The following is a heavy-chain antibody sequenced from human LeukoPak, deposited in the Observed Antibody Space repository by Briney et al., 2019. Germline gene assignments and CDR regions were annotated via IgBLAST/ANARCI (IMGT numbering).Heavy chain of an antibody. V-gene: IGHV3-21*01. Sequence: GGSLRLSCAASGFTFNIYSMNWVRQAPGKGLEWVSSISSSSSYIYYADSVKGRFSISRDNARNSVYLQMASLRVEDTAVYYCARDPVEWELLLDYWGQGTLVTVSS. CDR2: ISSSSSYI. CDR1: GFTFNIYS. CDR3: ARDPVEWELLLDY. J-gene: IGHJ4*02. D-gene: IGHD1-26*01.